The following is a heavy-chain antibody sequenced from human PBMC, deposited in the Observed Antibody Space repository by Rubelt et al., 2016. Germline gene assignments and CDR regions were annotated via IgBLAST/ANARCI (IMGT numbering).Heavy chain of an antibody. CDR2: ISDRGTDT. D-gene: IGHD2-2*01. Sequence: EHWLGGVRPGVSLRLSCAGSGFTFSDFFMSWVRQAPGKVLELISWISDRGTDTYFADSVKGRFTISRDNAKNSVYLQMNNLRDDDTAIYYCARLASSSFQQPWGQGTLVTVSS. CDR1: GFTFSDFF. V-gene: IGHV3-11*01. CDR3: ARLASSSFQQP. J-gene: IGHJ5*02.